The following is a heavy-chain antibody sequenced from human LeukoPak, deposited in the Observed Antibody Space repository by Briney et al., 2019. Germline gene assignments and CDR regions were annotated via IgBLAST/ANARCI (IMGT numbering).Heavy chain of an antibody. J-gene: IGHJ4*02. D-gene: IGHD7-27*01. CDR1: GFSFSTYG. CDR2: ISSSDI. V-gene: IGHV3-48*02. Sequence: GGSLRLSCAASGFSFSTYGIHWVRQAPGKGLEWLSYISSSDISYADSVKGRFTISRDNAKNSLYLQMNSLRDEDTAVYYCARDRNWGFDYWGQGTLLTVSS. CDR3: ARDRNWGFDY.